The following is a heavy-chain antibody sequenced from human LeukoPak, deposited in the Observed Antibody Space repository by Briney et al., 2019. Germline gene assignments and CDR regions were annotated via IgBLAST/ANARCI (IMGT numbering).Heavy chain of an antibody. CDR1: GFSFSTSW. V-gene: IGHV3-7*01. CDR3: VRDGQSWNDFDH. Sequence: GGSLRLSCVASGFSFSTSWMTWVRQAPGKGLEWVANIRKDGREIYYADSMKGRFTISRDNSKNSLYLQIHSLRAEDTGVYYCVRDGQSWNDFDHWGQGTLVTVSS. J-gene: IGHJ4*02. CDR2: IRKDGREI. D-gene: IGHD1-1*01.